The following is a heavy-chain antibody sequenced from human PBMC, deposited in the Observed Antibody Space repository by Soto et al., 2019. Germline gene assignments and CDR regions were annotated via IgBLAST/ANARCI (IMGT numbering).Heavy chain of an antibody. J-gene: IGHJ5*02. D-gene: IGHD6-6*01. CDR1: GFSFTGYY. V-gene: IGHV1-2*02. Sequence: ASVNVSCKASGFSFTGYYIHWLRQAPVQGLEWMGWINAHSGGTEYAQKFQGRVTLTRDTSIATAYLTLTSLTSDDTALYYCAKDLTRQLAYWLDPWGQGTQVTVSS. CDR2: INAHSGGT. CDR3: AKDLTRQLAYWLDP.